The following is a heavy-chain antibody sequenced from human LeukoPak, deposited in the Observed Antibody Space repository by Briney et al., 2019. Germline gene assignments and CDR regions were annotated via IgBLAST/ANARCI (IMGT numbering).Heavy chain of an antibody. D-gene: IGHD1-1*01. J-gene: IGHJ4*02. CDR1: GGSISSSSYS. Sequence: SSETLSLTCTVSGGSISSSSYSWGWIRQPPGKGLEWIVSIYYSGSTYYKPSLKSRSTISVNTSKNQFSLKLSSVTAADTPIYYCARHPQVPYRINSFDYWGQGTLVTVSS. V-gene: IGHV4-39*01. CDR3: ARHPQVPYRINSFDY. CDR2: IYYSGST.